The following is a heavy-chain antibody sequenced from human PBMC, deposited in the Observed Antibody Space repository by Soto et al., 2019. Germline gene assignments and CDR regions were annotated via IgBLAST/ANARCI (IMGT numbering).Heavy chain of an antibody. CDR1: GFSRSNARMG. Sequence: QVTLKESGPVLVKPTETLTLTCTVSGFSRSNARMGETWIRQPPAKALEWLAHIFSTDEKSYSTSLKRRLPVSMATAKSPAGLTMTNMGPVDTATYYCALISRSGWGYYFDYWGQGTLVTVSS. V-gene: IGHV2-26*01. J-gene: IGHJ4*02. D-gene: IGHD6-25*01. CDR3: ALISRSGWGYYFDY. CDR2: IFSTDEK.